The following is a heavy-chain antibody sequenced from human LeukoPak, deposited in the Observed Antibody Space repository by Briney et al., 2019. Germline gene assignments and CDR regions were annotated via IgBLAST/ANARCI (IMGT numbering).Heavy chain of an antibody. CDR1: GFTFSNYA. V-gene: IGHV3-30*02. Sequence: GGSLRLSCAASGFTFSNYAMSWVRQAPGKGLEWVAFIWYDGSIKYYADSVKGRFTISRDNSKNTLYLQINSLRAEDTAVYYCARDPNYGDYGNDAFDIWGQGTMVTVSS. CDR2: IWYDGSIK. J-gene: IGHJ3*02. CDR3: ARDPNYGDYGNDAFDI. D-gene: IGHD4-17*01.